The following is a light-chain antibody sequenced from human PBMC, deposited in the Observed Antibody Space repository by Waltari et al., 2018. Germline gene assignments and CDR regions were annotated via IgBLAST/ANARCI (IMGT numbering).Light chain of an antibody. CDR2: DAS. CDR3: QQRSNWPT. V-gene: IGKV3-11*01. J-gene: IGKJ1*01. Sequence: IVFTQSPATLSLSPGERATLSCMASQSLSSYLAWYQQKPGQATRLLIYDASNRATGIPARFSGSGSGTDFTLTISSLEPEDFAVYYCQQRSNWPTFGQGTKVEIK. CDR1: QSLSSY.